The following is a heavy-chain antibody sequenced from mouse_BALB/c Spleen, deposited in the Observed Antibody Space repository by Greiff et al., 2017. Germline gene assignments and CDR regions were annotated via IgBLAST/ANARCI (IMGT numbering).Heavy chain of an antibody. CDR2: INPNNGGT. CDR1: GYTFTEYT. CDR3: ARCYYGSSYEKYFDY. D-gene: IGHD1-1*01. Sequence: VQLKQSGPELVKPGASVKISCKTSGYTFTEYTMHWVKQSHGKSLEWIGGINPNNGGTSYNQKFKGKATLTVDKSSSTAYMELRSLTSEDSAVYYCARCYYGSSYEKYFDYWGQGTTLTVSS. V-gene: IGHV1-18*01. J-gene: IGHJ2*01.